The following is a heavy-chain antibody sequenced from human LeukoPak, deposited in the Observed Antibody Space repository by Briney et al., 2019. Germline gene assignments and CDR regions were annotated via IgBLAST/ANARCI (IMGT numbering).Heavy chain of an antibody. CDR2: INHSGST. J-gene: IGHJ6*02. D-gene: IGHD2-2*01. CDR1: GGSFSGYY. V-gene: IGHV4-34*01. CDR3: ARSIGCSSTSCYAYYYYYGMDV. Sequence: SETLSLTCAVYGGSFSGYYWSWIRQPPGKGLEWIGEINHSGSTNYNPSLKSRVTISVDTSKNQFSLKLSSVTAADTAVYYCARSIGCSSTSCYAYYYYYGMDVWAKGPRSPSP.